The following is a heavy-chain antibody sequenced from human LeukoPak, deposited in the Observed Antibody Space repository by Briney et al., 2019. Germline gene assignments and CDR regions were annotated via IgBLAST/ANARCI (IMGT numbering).Heavy chain of an antibody. J-gene: IGHJ5*02. CDR3: ARGPYGSDEFDP. CDR2: IYYSGST. Sequence: SETLSLTCTVSGGSISSYYWSWIRQPPGKGLEWIGYIYYSGSTNYNPSLKSRVTISVDTSKNQFSLKLSSVTAADTAVYYCARGPYGSDEFDPWGQGTLVTVSS. V-gene: IGHV4-59*01. CDR1: GGSISSYY. D-gene: IGHD3-10*01.